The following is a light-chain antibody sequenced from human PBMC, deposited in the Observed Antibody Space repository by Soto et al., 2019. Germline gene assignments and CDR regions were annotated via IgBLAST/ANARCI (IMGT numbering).Light chain of an antibody. J-gene: IGKJ1*01. Sequence: DIQMTQSPSTLSASVGDRVTITCRASQSISSWLAWYQQKPGKAPKLLIYEASSLESGVPSRFSGSRSGTEFTLTISSLQPDDFATYYCQQYNSYSPWTFGQGTKVEIK. CDR1: QSISSW. V-gene: IGKV1-5*03. CDR2: EAS. CDR3: QQYNSYSPWT.